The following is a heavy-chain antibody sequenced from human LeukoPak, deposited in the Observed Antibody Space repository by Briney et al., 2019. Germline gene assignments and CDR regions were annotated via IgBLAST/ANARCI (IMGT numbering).Heavy chain of an antibody. V-gene: IGHV1-46*01. Sequence: ASVKVSCKASGYTFTSYYMHWVRQAPGQGLEWMGIINPSGGSTSYAQKFQGRVTMTRDMSTSTDYMELSSLRSEDTAVYYCARHRNYYDSSGYSFDYWGQGTLVTVSS. J-gene: IGHJ4*02. CDR2: INPSGGST. D-gene: IGHD3-22*01. CDR3: ARHRNYYDSSGYSFDY. CDR1: GYTFTSYY.